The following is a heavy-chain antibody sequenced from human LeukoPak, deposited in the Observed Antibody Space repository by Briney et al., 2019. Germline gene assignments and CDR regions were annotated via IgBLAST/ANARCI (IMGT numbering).Heavy chain of an antibody. V-gene: IGHV4-34*01. CDR1: GGSFSDYF. D-gene: IGHD4-11*01. CDR3: VTGRITTGTINDY. Sequence: PSETLSLTCAVFGGSFSDYFWTWIRQPPEKGLEWIGEINHSGSTNYNPSPKSRVSMSVDTSKNQFSLKLTSVTAADTAVYYCVTGRITTGTINDYWGQGTLVTVSS. J-gene: IGHJ4*02. CDR2: INHSGST.